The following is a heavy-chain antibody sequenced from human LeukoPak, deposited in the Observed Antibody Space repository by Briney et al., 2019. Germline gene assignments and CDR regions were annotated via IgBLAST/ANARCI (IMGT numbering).Heavy chain of an antibody. V-gene: IGHV1-8*01. CDR3: ARGKGGSKYYDFWSGYYTGLWNWFDP. CDR1: GYTFTSYD. Sequence: ASVTVSCKASGYTFTSYDINWVRQATGQGLEWMGWMNPNSGNTGYAQKFQGRVTMTRNTSISTAYMELSSLRSEDTAVYYCARGKGGSKYYDFWSGYYTGLWNWFDPWGQGTLVTVSS. D-gene: IGHD3-3*01. J-gene: IGHJ5*02. CDR2: MNPNSGNT.